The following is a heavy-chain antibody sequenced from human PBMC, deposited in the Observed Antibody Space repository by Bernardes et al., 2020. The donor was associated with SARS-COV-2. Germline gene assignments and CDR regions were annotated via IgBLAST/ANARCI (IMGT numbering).Heavy chain of an antibody. D-gene: IGHD2-15*01. CDR2: ISYDGSNK. CDR1: GFTFSSYG. V-gene: IGHV3-30*18. CDR3: AKGVFGVAATFGGLGT. J-gene: IGHJ5*02. Sequence: GGSLRLSCAASGFTFSSYGMHWVRQAPGKGLEWVAVISYDGSNKFYADSVKGRFTISRDNSKNTLYLQMNSLRAEDTAVYYCAKGVFGVAATFGGLGTWGQGTLVTVSS.